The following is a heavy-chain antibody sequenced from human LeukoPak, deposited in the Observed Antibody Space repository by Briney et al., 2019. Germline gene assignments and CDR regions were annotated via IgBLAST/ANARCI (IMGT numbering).Heavy chain of an antibody. CDR1: GFTFINYW. Sequence: GSLRLSCAASGFTFINYWVSWVRQAPGEGLEGVGNIKEDGSEKHYVDSVNGRFTISRDNAKNSLYLQMNSLRVDDTAVYYCARTIRGYWGQGTLDTVSS. CDR2: IKEDGSEK. V-gene: IGHV3-7*03. CDR3: ARTIRGY. D-gene: IGHD3-10*01. J-gene: IGHJ4*02.